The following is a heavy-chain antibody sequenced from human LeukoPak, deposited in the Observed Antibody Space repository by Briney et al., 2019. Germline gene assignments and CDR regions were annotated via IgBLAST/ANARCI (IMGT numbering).Heavy chain of an antibody. V-gene: IGHV3-21*01. D-gene: IGHD2-2*01. CDR3: ARPHLGYCSSTSCYAFDI. CDR2: ISSTSNYI. J-gene: IGHJ3*02. CDR1: GFTFSGYS. Sequence: GGSLRLSCLGSGFTFSGYSMSWVRQAPGKGLEWVSSISSTSNYINYADSVKGRFTISRDNAKNSLYLQMNSLRAEDTAVYYCARPHLGYCSSTSCYAFDIWGQGTMVTVSS.